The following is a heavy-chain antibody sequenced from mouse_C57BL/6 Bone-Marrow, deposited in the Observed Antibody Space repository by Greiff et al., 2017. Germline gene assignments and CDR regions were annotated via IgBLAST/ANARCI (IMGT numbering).Heavy chain of an antibody. CDR2: ISSGSSTI. Sequence: EVKLVESGGGLVKPGGSLKLSCAASGFTFSDYGMHWVRQAPEKGLEWVAYISSGSSTIYYADTVKGRFTISRDNAKNTLFLQMTSLRSEDTAMYYCARSPLRRGGYYYAMDYCGQGTSVTVSS. D-gene: IGHD2-12*01. CDR3: ARSPLRRGGYYYAMDY. V-gene: IGHV5-17*01. J-gene: IGHJ4*01. CDR1: GFTFSDYG.